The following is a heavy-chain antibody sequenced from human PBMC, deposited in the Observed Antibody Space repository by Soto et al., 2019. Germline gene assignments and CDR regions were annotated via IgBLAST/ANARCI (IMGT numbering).Heavy chain of an antibody. Sequence: SETLSLTCAVYGGSFSGYYWSWIRQPPGKGLEWIGEINHSGSTNYNPSLKSRVTISVDTSKNQFSLKLSSVTAADTAVYYCARGAASDYWGQGTLVTVSS. D-gene: IGHD5-18*01. CDR3: ARGAASDY. J-gene: IGHJ4*02. CDR1: GGSFSGYY. CDR2: INHSGST. V-gene: IGHV4-34*01.